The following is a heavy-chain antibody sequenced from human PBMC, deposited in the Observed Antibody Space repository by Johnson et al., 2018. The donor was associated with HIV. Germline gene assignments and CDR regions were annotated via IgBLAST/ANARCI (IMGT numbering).Heavy chain of an antibody. D-gene: IGHD1-1*01. Sequence: QVQLVESGGGVVQPGRSLRLSCAASGFTFSSYAMHWVRQAPGKGLEWLSVIWYDGSNEYYADSVKGRFTISRDNSKNTLYLQMNSLRAEDTAVYYCARATTPHDAFDIWGQGTMVTVSS. J-gene: IGHJ3*02. CDR3: ARATTPHDAFDI. V-gene: IGHV3-33*08. CDR1: GFTFSSYA. CDR2: IWYDGSNE.